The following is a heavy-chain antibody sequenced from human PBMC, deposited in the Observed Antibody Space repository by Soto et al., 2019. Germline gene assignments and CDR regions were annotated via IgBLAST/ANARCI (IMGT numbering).Heavy chain of an antibody. V-gene: IGHV1-8*01. CDR1: GYSFTNND. D-gene: IGHD3-16*01. CDR3: ARMESFVSLNWFAP. Sequence: ASVKVSCKASGYSFTNNDVSWVRQATGQGLEWMGWMNPGSGDTGYAQKFQGRVTMTRDISIATAYMELSSLRSDDTAIYYCARMESFVSLNWFAPWGQAPLVPVSS. J-gene: IGHJ5*02. CDR2: MNPGSGDT.